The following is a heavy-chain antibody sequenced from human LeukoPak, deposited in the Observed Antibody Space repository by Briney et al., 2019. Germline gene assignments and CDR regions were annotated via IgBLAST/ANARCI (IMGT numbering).Heavy chain of an antibody. D-gene: IGHD3-22*01. V-gene: IGHV7-4-1*02. CDR2: INTNTGNP. CDR1: GYTFTDYD. J-gene: IGHJ4*02. Sequence: GAPVKVSCKTSGYTFTDYDITWVRQAPGQGLEWMGWINTNTGNPTYAQGFTGRFVFSLDTSVSTAYLQISSLKAEDTAVYYCARESSGYRGVLLDYWGQGTLVTVSS. CDR3: ARESSGYRGVLLDY.